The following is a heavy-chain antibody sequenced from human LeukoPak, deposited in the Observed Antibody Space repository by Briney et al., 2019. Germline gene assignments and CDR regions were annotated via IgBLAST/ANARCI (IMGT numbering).Heavy chain of an antibody. CDR3: ARAEGTAGHMDV. J-gene: IGHJ6*03. Sequence: GESPKILCKGSGYSFTSYWIGWVRQIPGKGLEWMGIIYPGDSDTRYSPSVKGQVTISADKSISTAYLQWSSLKASDTAMYYCARAEGTAGHMDVWGKGTTVTVSS. V-gene: IGHV5-51*01. D-gene: IGHD6-13*01. CDR1: GYSFTSYW. CDR2: IYPGDSDT.